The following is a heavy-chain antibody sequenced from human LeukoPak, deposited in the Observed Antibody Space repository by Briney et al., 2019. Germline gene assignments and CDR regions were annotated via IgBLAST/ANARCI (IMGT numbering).Heavy chain of an antibody. Sequence: PGRSLRLSCAASGFTFSSYAMHWVRQAPGKRLGWVAVISYDGSNKYYADSVKGQFTISRDNSKNTLYLQMNSLRAEDTAVYYCARERYYGSGSYYIAVFGGVLDYWGQGTLVTVSS. CDR2: ISYDGSNK. V-gene: IGHV3-30*04. J-gene: IGHJ4*02. D-gene: IGHD3-10*01. CDR1: GFTFSSYA. CDR3: ARERYYGSGSYYIAVFGGVLDY.